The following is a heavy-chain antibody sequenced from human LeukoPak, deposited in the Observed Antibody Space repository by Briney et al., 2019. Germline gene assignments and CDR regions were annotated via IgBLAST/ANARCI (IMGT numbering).Heavy chain of an antibody. CDR1: GDSVSSNSAA. D-gene: IGHD5-12*01. J-gene: IGHJ6*03. CDR2: TYYRSKWYN. V-gene: IGHV6-1*01. Sequence: SQTLSLTCAISGDSVSSNSAAWNWIRQSPSRGLEWLGRTYYRSKWYNDYAVSVKSRITINPDTSKNQFSLQLNPVTPEDTAVYYCARLSGYDEGDYYYYYMDVWGKGTTVTVSS. CDR3: ARLSGYDEGDYYYYYMDV.